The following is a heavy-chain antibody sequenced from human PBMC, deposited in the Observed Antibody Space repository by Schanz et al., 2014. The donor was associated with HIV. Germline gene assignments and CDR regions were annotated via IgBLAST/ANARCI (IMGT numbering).Heavy chain of an antibody. CDR2: VNPKSGNT. V-gene: IGHV1-8*02. CDR1: GYSFTSYD. Sequence: QVQLVQSGAEVQKPGASVKVSCKASGYSFTSYDINWVRQATGQGLEWMGWVNPKSGNTGYAQKFQGRVTMTRNTSISTAYMELSSLGSDDTAVYYCASHGEGITMIVVVNGGYYGMDVGGQGTTVTAS. D-gene: IGHD3-22*01. J-gene: IGHJ6*02. CDR3: ASHGEGITMIVVVNGGYYGMDV.